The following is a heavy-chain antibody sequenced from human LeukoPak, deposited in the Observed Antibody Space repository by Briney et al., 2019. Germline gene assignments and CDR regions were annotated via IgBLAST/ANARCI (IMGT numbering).Heavy chain of an antibody. V-gene: IGHV3-30-3*01. Sequence: GRSLRLSCAASGFTFSSYAMNWVRQAPGKGLEWVALISYDGSNKNYADSVKGRFTISRDNSKNTLYLQMNSLRAEDTAVYYCARAAAGTFGWFDPWGQGTLVTVSS. CDR3: ARAAAGTFGWFDP. CDR2: ISYDGSNK. D-gene: IGHD6-13*01. J-gene: IGHJ5*02. CDR1: GFTFSSYA.